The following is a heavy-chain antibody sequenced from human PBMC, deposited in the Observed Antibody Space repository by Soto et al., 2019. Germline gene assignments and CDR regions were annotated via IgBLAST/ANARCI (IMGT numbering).Heavy chain of an antibody. CDR2: VYYSGST. CDR3: ARGYYDTSGQSNTFDI. Sequence: QVQLQESGPGLVKPSETLSLTCTVSGASISSSYWGWIRQSPGKGLEWIGYVYYSGSTNYNPSLKSRVTISVDTSKNQFSLKVSSVTAADTAVYYCARGYYDTSGQSNTFDIWGQGTMVTVSS. CDR1: GASISSSY. D-gene: IGHD3-22*01. J-gene: IGHJ3*02. V-gene: IGHV4-59*01.